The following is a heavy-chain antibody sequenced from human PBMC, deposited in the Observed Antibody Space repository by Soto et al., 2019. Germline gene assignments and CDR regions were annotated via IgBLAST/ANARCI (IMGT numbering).Heavy chain of an antibody. CDR1: GGSISSSSYY. CDR3: ARHSITIFGVVIKRAMDV. D-gene: IGHD3-3*01. Sequence: SETLSLTCTVSGGSISSSSYYWGWIRQPPGKGLEWIGSIYYSGSTYYNPSLKSRVTISVDTSKNQFSLKLSSVTAADTAVYYCARHSITIFGVVIKRAMDVWGKGTTVTVSS. V-gene: IGHV4-39*01. CDR2: IYYSGST. J-gene: IGHJ6*03.